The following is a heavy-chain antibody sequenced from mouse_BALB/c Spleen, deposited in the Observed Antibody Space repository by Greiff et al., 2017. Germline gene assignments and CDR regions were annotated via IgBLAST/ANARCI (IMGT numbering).Heavy chain of an antibody. CDR3: TRENYGSSYRYFDV. Sequence: EVKLMESGGGLVKPGGSLKLSCAASGFTFSSYTMSWVRQTPEKRLEWVATISSGGSYTYYPDSVKGRFTISRDNAKNTLYLQMSSLKSEDTAMYYCTRENYGSSYRYFDVWGAGTTVTVSS. CDR1: GFTFSSYT. V-gene: IGHV5-6-4*01. J-gene: IGHJ1*01. D-gene: IGHD1-1*01. CDR2: ISSGGSYT.